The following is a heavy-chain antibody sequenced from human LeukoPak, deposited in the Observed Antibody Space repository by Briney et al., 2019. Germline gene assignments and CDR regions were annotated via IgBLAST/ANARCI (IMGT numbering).Heavy chain of an antibody. CDR2: INHSGST. J-gene: IGHJ4*02. CDR3: ARRPSDWLSSKYYFDY. CDR1: GGSFSGYY. V-gene: IGHV4-34*01. Sequence: SETLSLTCAVYGGSFSGYYWSWIRQPPGKGLEWIGEINHSGSTNYNPSLKSRVTISVDTSKNQFSRKLSSVTAADTAVYYCARRPSDWLSSKYYFDYWGQGTLVTVSS. D-gene: IGHD3/OR15-3a*01.